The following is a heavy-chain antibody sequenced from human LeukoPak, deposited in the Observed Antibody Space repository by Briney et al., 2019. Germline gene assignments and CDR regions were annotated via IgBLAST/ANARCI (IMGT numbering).Heavy chain of an antibody. CDR1: GFTFSTYF. CDR2: IASDGSHT. V-gene: IGHV3-30-3*01. D-gene: IGHD2-21*01. J-gene: IGHJ3*02. Sequence: PGGSLRLPCAASGFTFSTYFMHWVRQAPGKGLEWVADIASDGSHTFYVESVKGRFTISRDNSKNTLYLQMNGLRAEDTAVYFCARERQDTILHSGAFDIWGQGTMVTVSS. CDR3: ARERQDTILHSGAFDI.